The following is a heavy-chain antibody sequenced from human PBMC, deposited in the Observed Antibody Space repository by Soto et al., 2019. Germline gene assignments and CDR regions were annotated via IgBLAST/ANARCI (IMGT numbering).Heavy chain of an antibody. V-gene: IGHV1-46*03. D-gene: IGHD3-3*01. J-gene: IGHJ4*02. CDR1: GYTLTTSY. CDR3: SRSITRFLEWSFDY. Sequence: GASVKVSCKASGYTLTTSYMQWVRQAPGQGLEWMGIINPSDGTTSYARKFQGRVTVTRDTSTSTVYMELNSLRSEDTGVYYCSRSITRFLEWSFDYWGQGTLVTVSS. CDR2: INPSDGTT.